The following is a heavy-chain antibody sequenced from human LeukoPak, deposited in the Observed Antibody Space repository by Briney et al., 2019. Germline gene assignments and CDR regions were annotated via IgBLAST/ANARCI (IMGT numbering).Heavy chain of an antibody. J-gene: IGHJ4*02. Sequence: ASLRVSCKTSGYTFTDDHLHWVRQAPGQGLEWMGWISAYNGNTNYAQKLQGRVTMTTDTSTSTAYMELRSLRSDDTAVYYCARDRVLLRYFEWLSYWGQGTLVTVSS. D-gene: IGHD3-9*01. CDR2: ISAYNGNT. CDR3: ARDRVLLRYFEWLSY. CDR1: GYTFTDDH. V-gene: IGHV1-18*04.